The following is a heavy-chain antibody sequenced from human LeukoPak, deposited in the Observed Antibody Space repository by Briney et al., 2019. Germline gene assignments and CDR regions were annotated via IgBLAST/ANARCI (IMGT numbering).Heavy chain of an antibody. CDR3: ARDAYSGSYSYYFDY. V-gene: IGHV1-2*06. D-gene: IGHD1-26*01. CDR2: INPNTGGT. CDR1: GYTFTGYY. J-gene: IGHJ4*02. Sequence: ASLKISCKASGYTFTGYYMHWVRQAPGQGLEWMGRINPNTGGTNYAQKFQGRVTMTRDTSISTAYMELSRLRSDDTAVYYCARDAYSGSYSYYFDYWGQGTLVTVSS.